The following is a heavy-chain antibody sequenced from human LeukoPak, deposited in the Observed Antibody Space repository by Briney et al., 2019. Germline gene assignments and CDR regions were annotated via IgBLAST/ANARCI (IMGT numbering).Heavy chain of an antibody. V-gene: IGHV1-2*02. CDR2: IHPNTDGT. CDR1: GYTXTVXY. CDR3: ARHGGAADY. Sequence: ASVKVSCKASGYTXTVXYXXXXXXXXGQXXXWXGRIHPNTDGTNYAQKFQGRVTMTRDASISTAYMELTRLRSDDTXVYYCARHGGAADYWGQGTLVTVSS. D-gene: IGHD1-26*01. J-gene: IGHJ4*02.